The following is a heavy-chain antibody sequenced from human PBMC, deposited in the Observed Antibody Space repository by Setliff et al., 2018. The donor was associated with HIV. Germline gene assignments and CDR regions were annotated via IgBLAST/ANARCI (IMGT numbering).Heavy chain of an antibody. D-gene: IGHD3-10*01. CDR1: GFTFSHYG. CDR2: IASDVSKT. V-gene: IGHV3-30*02. Sequence: GGSLRLSCVVSGFTFSHYGMHWVRQAPGKGLEWVTFIASDVSKTHIADSVKGRFTISRDNSKNMLYLQMNSLSADDTAVYYCTRDPTPKELWFFSGYYSDYWGQGMLVTVSS. CDR3: TRDPTPKELWFFSGYYSDY. J-gene: IGHJ4*02.